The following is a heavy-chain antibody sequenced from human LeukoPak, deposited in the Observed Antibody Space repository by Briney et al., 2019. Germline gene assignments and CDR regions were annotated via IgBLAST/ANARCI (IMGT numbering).Heavy chain of an antibody. CDR3: ARDTRNIWFGELVGAFDI. D-gene: IGHD3-10*01. V-gene: IGHV1-46*01. CDR2: INPSGGST. Sequence: ASVKVSCKASGYTFTSYYMHWVRQAPGQGLEWMGIINPSGGSTSYAQKFQGRVTMTRDTSTSTVYVELSSLRSEDTAVYYCARDTRNIWFGELVGAFDIWGQGTMVTVSS. CDR1: GYTFTSYY. J-gene: IGHJ3*02.